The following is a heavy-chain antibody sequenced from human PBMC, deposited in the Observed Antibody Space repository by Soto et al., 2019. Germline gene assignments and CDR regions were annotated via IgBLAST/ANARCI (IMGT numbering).Heavy chain of an antibody. CDR3: ARVEVGAKWPNWFDP. CDR1: GGSISSYY. D-gene: IGHD1-26*01. V-gene: IGHV4-59*01. CDR2: IYYSGST. Sequence: KPSETLSLTCTVSGGSISSYYWSWIRQPPGKGLEWIGYIYYSGSTNYNPSLKSRVTISVDTSKNQFSLKLSSVTAADTAVYYCARVEVGAKWPNWFDPWGQGTLVTVSS. J-gene: IGHJ5*02.